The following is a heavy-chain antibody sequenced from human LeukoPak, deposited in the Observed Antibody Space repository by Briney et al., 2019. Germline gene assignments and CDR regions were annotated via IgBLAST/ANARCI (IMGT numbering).Heavy chain of an antibody. CDR1: GFTFSSYA. CDR2: IKQDGSEK. CDR3: ARIFIAVAGGNWFDP. V-gene: IGHV3-7*01. D-gene: IGHD6-19*01. J-gene: IGHJ5*02. Sequence: GGSLRLSCAASGFTFSSYAMHWVRQAPGKGLEWVANIKQDGSEKYYVDSVKGRFTISRDNAKNSLYLQMNSLRAEDTAVYYCARIFIAVAGGNWFDPWGQGTLVTVSS.